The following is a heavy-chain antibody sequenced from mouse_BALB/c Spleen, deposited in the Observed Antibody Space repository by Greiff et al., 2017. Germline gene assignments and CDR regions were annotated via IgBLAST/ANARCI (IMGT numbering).Heavy chain of an antibody. CDR1: GFTFNTYA. CDR2: IRSKSNNYAT. V-gene: IGHV10-3*03. Sequence: EVQLVESGGGLVQPKGSLKLSCAASGFTFNTYAMHWVCQAPGKGLEWVARIRSKSNNYATYYADSVKDRFTISRDDSQSMLYLQMNNLKTEDTAMYYCVRNGKDYAMDYWGQGTSVTVSS. CDR3: VRNGKDYAMDY. D-gene: IGHD2-1*01. J-gene: IGHJ4*01.